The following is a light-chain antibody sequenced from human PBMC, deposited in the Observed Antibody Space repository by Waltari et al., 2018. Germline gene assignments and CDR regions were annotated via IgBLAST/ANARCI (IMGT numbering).Light chain of an antibody. V-gene: IGLV1-51*01. CDR2: DNN. Sequence: QSVLTQPPSVSAAPGQKVTISCSGTSSNIGNNSVSWYQQFPGTAPKLLIYDNNKRPSGIPDRFSGSKSGTSATLVITGLQTGDEADYYCGTWDTSLSKVFGGGTKLTVL. J-gene: IGLJ2*01. CDR3: GTWDTSLSKV. CDR1: SSNIGNNS.